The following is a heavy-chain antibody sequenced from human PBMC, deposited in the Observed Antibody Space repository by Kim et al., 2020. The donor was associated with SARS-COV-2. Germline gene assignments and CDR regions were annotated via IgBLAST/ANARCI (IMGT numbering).Heavy chain of an antibody. D-gene: IGHD3-10*01. CDR1: GFTFSSNY. Sequence: GGSLRLSCAASGFTFSSNYMSWVRQAPGKGLEWVSVIYSGGSTYYSDAAKGRRFTFRDDSANKLYLQQNSVRGEETAVYYYSRESGMVRYDINLWGQGTL. V-gene: IGHV3-53*01. CDR3: SRESGMVRYDINL. CDR2: IYSGGST. J-gene: IGHJ5*02.